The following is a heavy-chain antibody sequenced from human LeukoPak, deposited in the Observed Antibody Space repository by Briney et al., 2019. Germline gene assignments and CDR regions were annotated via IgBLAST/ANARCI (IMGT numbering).Heavy chain of an antibody. CDR3: ASQVPAAMGHWYFDL. Sequence: SETLSLTCTVSGASISSYYWSWIRQPAGKGLEWIGRIYTSGSTNYNPSLKSRVTVSVDTSKNQFSLKLSSVTAADTAVYYCASQVPAAMGHWYFDLWGRGTLVTVSS. CDR1: GASISSYY. J-gene: IGHJ2*01. CDR2: IYTSGST. V-gene: IGHV4-4*07. D-gene: IGHD2-2*01.